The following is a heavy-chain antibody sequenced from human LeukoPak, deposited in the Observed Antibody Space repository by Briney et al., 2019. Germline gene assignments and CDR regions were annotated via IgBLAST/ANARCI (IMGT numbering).Heavy chain of an antibody. V-gene: IGHV1-2*06. Sequence: ASVKVSCKASGYTFTGYYMHWVRQAPGQGLEWMGRINPNSGGTNYAQKFQGRVTMTRDTSISTAYMELSRLRSDDTAVYYCARQIMVRGVPHDAFDIWGQGTMVTVSS. CDR1: GYTFTGYY. D-gene: IGHD3-10*01. CDR2: INPNSGGT. CDR3: ARQIMVRGVPHDAFDI. J-gene: IGHJ3*02.